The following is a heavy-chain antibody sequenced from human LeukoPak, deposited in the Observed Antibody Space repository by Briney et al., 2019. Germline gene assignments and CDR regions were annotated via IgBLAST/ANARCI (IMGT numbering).Heavy chain of an antibody. D-gene: IGHD6-19*01. J-gene: IGHJ5*02. CDR3: ARDGRWLALNWFDP. CDR1: GYSISSGYY. V-gene: IGHV4-38-2*02. CDR2: IYHSGST. Sequence: SETLSLTCAVSGYSISSGYYWGWIRPPPGKGLEWIGSIYHSGSTYYNPSLKSRVTISVDTSKNQFSLKLSSVTAADTAVYYCARDGRWLALNWFDPWGQGTLVTVSS.